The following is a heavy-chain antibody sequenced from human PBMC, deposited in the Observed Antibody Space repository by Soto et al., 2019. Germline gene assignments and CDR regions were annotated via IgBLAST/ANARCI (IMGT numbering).Heavy chain of an antibody. D-gene: IGHD1-1*01. CDR3: ARGRYVDY. J-gene: IGHJ4*02. CDR2: ISAHNGNT. Sequence: QVHLVQSGAEVKKPGASVKVSCKGSGYGFTTYGITWVRQAPGQGLEWMAWISAHNGNTNYAQKLQGRVTVTRDTSTSTAYMPLRSLRADDTAVYYCARGRYVDYWGQGALVTVSS. V-gene: IGHV1-18*01. CDR1: GYGFTTYG.